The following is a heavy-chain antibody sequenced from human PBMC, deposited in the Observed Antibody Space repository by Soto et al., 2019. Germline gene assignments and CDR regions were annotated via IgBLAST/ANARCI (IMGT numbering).Heavy chain of an antibody. CDR1: GGSISSSSYY. CDR3: ASRGTAMVPNWFDP. CDR2: IYYSGST. V-gene: IGHV4-39*01. D-gene: IGHD5-18*01. J-gene: IGHJ5*02. Sequence: QLQLQESGPGLVKPSETLSLTCTVSGGSISSSSYYWGWIRQPPGKGLEWIGSIYYSGSTYYNPSLKSRVTISVDTSKNQFSLRLSSVTAADTAVYYCASRGTAMVPNWFDPWGQGTLVTVSS.